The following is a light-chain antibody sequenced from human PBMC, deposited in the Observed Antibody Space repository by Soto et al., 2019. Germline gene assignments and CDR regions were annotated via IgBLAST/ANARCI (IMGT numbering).Light chain of an antibody. CDR1: QSVGGS. CDR2: AAS. J-gene: IGKJ2*01. Sequence: ETILTQSPATLSLSPGEGATLSCRASQSVGGSLAWYQQKPGQAPRLLIYAASIRATGIPARFSGSGSGTDFTLTISSLEPEDFAIYYCQQRRNWPGAFGQGTKLEIK. CDR3: QQRRNWPGA. V-gene: IGKV3-11*01.